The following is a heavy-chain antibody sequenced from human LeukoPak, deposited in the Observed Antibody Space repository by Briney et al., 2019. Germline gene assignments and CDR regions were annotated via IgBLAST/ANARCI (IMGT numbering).Heavy chain of an antibody. CDR3: AGSTVVTLAFDY. D-gene: IGHD4-17*01. Sequence: SQTLSLTCTVSGGSISSGGYSWSWIRQPPGKGLEWIGYIYHSGSTNYNPSLKSRVTISVDTSKNQFSLKLSSVTAADTAVYYCAGSTVVTLAFDYWGQGTLVTVSS. V-gene: IGHV4-30-2*01. CDR1: GGSISSGGYS. CDR2: IYHSGST. J-gene: IGHJ4*02.